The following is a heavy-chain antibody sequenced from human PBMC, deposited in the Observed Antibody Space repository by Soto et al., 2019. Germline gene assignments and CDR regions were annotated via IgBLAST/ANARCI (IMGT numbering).Heavy chain of an antibody. CDR2: IYYIGST. V-gene: IGHV4-31*03. Sequence: QVQLQESGPGLVKPSQTLSLTCTVSGGSISSGGYYWSWIRQHPGKGLEWIGYIYYIGSTYYNPSLKSRFTISVDTSKNQFSLKLSSVTAADTAVYYCARDPIRYYDFWSGYYVYGMDVWGQGTTVTVSS. J-gene: IGHJ6*02. D-gene: IGHD3-3*01. CDR1: GGSISSGGYY. CDR3: ARDPIRYYDFWSGYYVYGMDV.